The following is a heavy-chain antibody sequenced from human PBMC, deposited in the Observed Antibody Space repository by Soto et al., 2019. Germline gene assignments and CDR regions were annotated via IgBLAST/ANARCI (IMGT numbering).Heavy chain of an antibody. V-gene: IGHV1-18*01. Sequence: QVQLVQSGAEVKKPGASVKVSCKASGYTFTSYGISWVRQAPGQGLEWMGWISAYNGNTNYAQKLQGRVTMTTDTATSTADMELRSLRSDDTAVYYCARSNGHYGDYYYGMDVWGQGTTVTVSS. J-gene: IGHJ6*02. CDR3: ARSNGHYGDYYYGMDV. D-gene: IGHD4-17*01. CDR2: ISAYNGNT. CDR1: GYTFTSYG.